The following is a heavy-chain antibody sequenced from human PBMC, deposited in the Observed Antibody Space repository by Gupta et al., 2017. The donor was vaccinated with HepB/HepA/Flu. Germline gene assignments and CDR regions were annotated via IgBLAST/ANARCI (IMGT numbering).Heavy chain of an antibody. V-gene: IGHV3-11*04. J-gene: IGHJ6*03. CDR3: AKMGDDPGGIYFYFYMDV. D-gene: IGHD2-21*01. CDR2: ISGSGEST. CDR1: GXXXXXSY. Sequence: QVQLVESGGGLVKPGGSXRLXCAASGXXXXXSYMSXIRQTPGTGLEWVSYISGSGESTYYSDSVKGRFTISRDNAKKSVYLQMNSLRAEDTAVYYCAKMGDDPGGIYFYFYMDVWGKGTTVTVSS.